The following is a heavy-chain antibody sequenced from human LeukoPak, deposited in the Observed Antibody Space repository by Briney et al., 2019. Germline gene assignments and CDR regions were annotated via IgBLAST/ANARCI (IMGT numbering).Heavy chain of an antibody. J-gene: IGHJ4*02. CDR3: ARDSYSYGYQADEGDY. V-gene: IGHV4-39*07. Sequence: SETLSLTCTVSGGSISSSSYYWGWIRQPPGKGLEWIGSIYYSGSTYYNPSLKSRVTISVDTSKNQFSLKLSSVTAADTAVYYCARDSYSYGYQADEGDYWGQGTLVTVSS. CDR2: IYYSGST. D-gene: IGHD5-18*01. CDR1: GGSISSSSYY.